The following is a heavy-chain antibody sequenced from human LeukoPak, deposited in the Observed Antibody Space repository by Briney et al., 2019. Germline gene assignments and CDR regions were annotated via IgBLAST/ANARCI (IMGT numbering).Heavy chain of an antibody. CDR2: IYYSGST. Sequence: PSETLSLTCTVSGGSISSYYWSWIRQPPGKGLEWIGYIYYSGSTNYNPSLKSRVTISVDTSKNQFSLKLSSVTAADTAVYYCAREKYFCSGYYFDYWGQRTLLTVSS. D-gene: IGHD3-3*01. V-gene: IGHV4-59*01. J-gene: IGHJ4*02. CDR1: GGSISSYY. CDR3: AREKYFCSGYYFDY.